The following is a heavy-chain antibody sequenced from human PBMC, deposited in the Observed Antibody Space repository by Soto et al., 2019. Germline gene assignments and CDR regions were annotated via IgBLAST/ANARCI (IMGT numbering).Heavy chain of an antibody. V-gene: IGHV3-23*01. J-gene: IGHJ4*02. Sequence: GGSLRLSCAASGFTFSSYAMSWVRQAPGKGLEWVSTISGSGGNTYYADSVKGRFTISRDNSKNTLYLQMGSLGAEDTALYYCAKDGMVRRTSNFDYWGQGTLVTVSS. CDR3: AKDGMVRRTSNFDY. D-gene: IGHD3-10*01. CDR1: GFTFSSYA. CDR2: ISGSGGNT.